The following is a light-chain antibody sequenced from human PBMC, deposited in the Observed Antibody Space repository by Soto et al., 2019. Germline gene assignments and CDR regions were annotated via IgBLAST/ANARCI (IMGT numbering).Light chain of an antibody. CDR1: QDIGTW. Sequence: DIQMTPSPSTLSASVGDRVTITCRASQDIGTWLAWYQQKPEKAPKVLIYRASHLESGVPSRFSASGSGTEFSLTINSLQADDFATYYCQQYHIYSWTFGQGTKVDI. V-gene: IGKV1-5*03. J-gene: IGKJ1*01. CDR2: RAS. CDR3: QQYHIYSWT.